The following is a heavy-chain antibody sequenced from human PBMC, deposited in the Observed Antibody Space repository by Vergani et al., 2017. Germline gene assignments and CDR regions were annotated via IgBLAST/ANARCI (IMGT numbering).Heavy chain of an antibody. V-gene: IGHV1-24*01. J-gene: IGHJ3*02. CDR2: FDPEDGET. CDR1: GYTLTELS. CDR3: ARDPQGVVVVINAFDI. D-gene: IGHD3-22*01. Sequence: QVQLVQSGAEVKKPGASVKVSCKVSGYTLTELSMHSVRQAPGKGIEWMGGFDPEDGETIYAQKFQCRGTMTEDTSTSTAYMELRSLRSDDTAVHYCARDPQGVVVVINAFDIWGQGTMVTVSS.